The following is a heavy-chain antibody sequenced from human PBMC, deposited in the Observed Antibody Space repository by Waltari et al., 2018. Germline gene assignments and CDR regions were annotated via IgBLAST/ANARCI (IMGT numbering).Heavy chain of an antibody. CDR2: IYHSGNT. CDR1: RGSTNNYF. Sequence: QVQEPESGPGLVKPSVSLYLTCTVSRGSTNNYFWGWIRQPPGRALECVAYIYHSGNTNCNPSLNSRVTISEDTSENQFSLKLNSVTAADTAVYYCARVGGTYGNSFDLWGEGIMVTVSS. D-gene: IGHD1-26*01. V-gene: IGHV4-59*01. J-gene: IGHJ3*01. CDR3: ARVGGTYGNSFDL.